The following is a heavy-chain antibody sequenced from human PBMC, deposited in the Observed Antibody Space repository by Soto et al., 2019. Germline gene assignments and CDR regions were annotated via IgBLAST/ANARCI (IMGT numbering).Heavy chain of an antibody. CDR3: ARAVEMATITYYYYHGMDV. CDR2: IWYDGNNK. D-gene: IGHD5-12*01. J-gene: IGHJ6*02. Sequence: QVQLVESGGGVLQPGRSLRLSCAASGFNFSTYGMHWVRQAPGKGLEWVAIIWYDGNNKFYADSVKGRFTISRDNSKNTLYLQMHSLRVEDTAVYYCARAVEMATITYYYYHGMDVWGQVTTVTVSS. V-gene: IGHV3-33*01. CDR1: GFNFSTYG.